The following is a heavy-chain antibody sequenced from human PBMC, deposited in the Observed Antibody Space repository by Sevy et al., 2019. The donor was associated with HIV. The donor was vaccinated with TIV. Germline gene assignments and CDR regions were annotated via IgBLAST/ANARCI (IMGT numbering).Heavy chain of an antibody. D-gene: IGHD2-15*01. CDR3: AKISDCSGGSCDTRGDFDY. J-gene: IGHJ4*02. Sequence: GSLRLSCAASGFTFSSYAMSWVRQAPGKGLGWVSAISGSGGSTYYADSVKGRFTISRDNSKNTLYLQMNSLRAEDTAVYYCAKISDCSGGSCDTRGDFDYWGQGTLVTVSS. V-gene: IGHV3-23*01. CDR1: GFTFSSYA. CDR2: ISGSGGST.